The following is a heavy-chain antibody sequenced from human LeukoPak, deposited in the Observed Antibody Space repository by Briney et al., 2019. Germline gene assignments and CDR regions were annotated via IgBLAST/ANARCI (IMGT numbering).Heavy chain of an antibody. D-gene: IGHD3-10*01. CDR1: GFTFSRYA. Sequence: GGSLRLSCAASGFTFSRYAMSWVRQAPGKGLGWVSVISDSGGSTYYADSVKGRFTISRDNSKNTLYLHMNSLRAEDTAVYYCAKFGSGNYYNFDYWGQGTLVTVSS. V-gene: IGHV3-23*01. J-gene: IGHJ4*02. CDR2: ISDSGGST. CDR3: AKFGSGNYYNFDY.